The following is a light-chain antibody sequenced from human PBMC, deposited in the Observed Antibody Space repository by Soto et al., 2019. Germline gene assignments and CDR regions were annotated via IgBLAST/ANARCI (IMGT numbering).Light chain of an antibody. CDR2: EVS. V-gene: IGLV2-14*01. Sequence: QSVLTQPASVSGSPGQSITISCTGTSSDVGGYNYVSWYQQHPGKAPKLMIYEVSNRPSGVSNRFSGFKSGNTASLTISGLQAEDEADYYCSSYTSSSTLHGVFGGGTKLTVL. CDR3: SSYTSSSTLHGV. J-gene: IGLJ3*02. CDR1: SSDVGGYNY.